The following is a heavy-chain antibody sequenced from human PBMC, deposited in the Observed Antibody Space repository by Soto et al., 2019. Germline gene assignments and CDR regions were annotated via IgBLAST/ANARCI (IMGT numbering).Heavy chain of an antibody. D-gene: IGHD3-9*01. J-gene: IGHJ4*02. CDR3: VTDVPNDIYPYDY. V-gene: IGHV3-15*01. CDR2: IKSKADGETT. CDR1: GFTFTDYA. Sequence: VGSLRLSCAASGFTFTDYAMSWVRQAPGKGLEWVGRIKSKADGETTHYAAPVEGRFTISRDDSKSTLSLQMNSLKVEDTAVYYCVTDVPNDIYPYDYWGQGTLVTVSS.